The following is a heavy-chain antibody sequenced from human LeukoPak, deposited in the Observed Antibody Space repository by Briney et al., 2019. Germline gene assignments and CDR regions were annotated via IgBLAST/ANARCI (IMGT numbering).Heavy chain of an antibody. Sequence: SETLSLTCTVSGGSISSYYWSWIRQPPGKGLEWIGYIHTSGSTNYNPSLKSRVTISVDTSKNQFSLKLSSVTAADTAVYYCARHLTYYYDSSGYSNAFDIWGQGTMVTVSS. D-gene: IGHD3-22*01. CDR3: ARHLTYYYDSSGYSNAFDI. V-gene: IGHV4-4*09. CDR1: GGSISSYY. J-gene: IGHJ3*02. CDR2: IHTSGST.